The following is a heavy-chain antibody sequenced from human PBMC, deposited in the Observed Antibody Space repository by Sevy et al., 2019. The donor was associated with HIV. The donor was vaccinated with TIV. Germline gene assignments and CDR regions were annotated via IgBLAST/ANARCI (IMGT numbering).Heavy chain of an antibody. V-gene: IGHV3-48*02. CDR2: ISSSSTI. D-gene: IGHD3-3*01. Sequence: GGSLRLSCAASGFTFSSYSMNWVRQAPGKGLEWVSYISSSSTIYYADSVKGRFTISRDNAKNSLYLQMNSLRDEDTAVYYCARDRSGFWSGYYSFDYWGQGTLVTVSS. J-gene: IGHJ4*02. CDR3: ARDRSGFWSGYYSFDY. CDR1: GFTFSSYS.